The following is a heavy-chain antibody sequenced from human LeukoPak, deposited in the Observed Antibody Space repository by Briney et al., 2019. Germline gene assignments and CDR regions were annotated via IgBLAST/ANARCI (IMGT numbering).Heavy chain of an antibody. J-gene: IGHJ3*02. Sequence: SETLSLTCAVSGYSISSSNWWGWIRQPPGKGLEWIGYIYYSGSTNYNPSLKSRVTISVDTSKNQFSLKLSSVTAADTAVYYCAREPRRAQRYYYDSSGYLGAFDIWGQGTMVTVSS. D-gene: IGHD3-22*01. CDR1: GYSISSSNW. CDR3: AREPRRAQRYYYDSSGYLGAFDI. V-gene: IGHV4-28*03. CDR2: IYYSGST.